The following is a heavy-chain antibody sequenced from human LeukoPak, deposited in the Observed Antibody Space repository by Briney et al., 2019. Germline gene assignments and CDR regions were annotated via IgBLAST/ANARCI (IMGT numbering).Heavy chain of an antibody. CDR1: GYTFTNYG. CDR3: AREDGYSYDFDY. CDR2: ISANNGNT. V-gene: IGHV1-18*01. Sequence: ASVKVSCKASGYTFTNYGITWVRQAPGQGLEWMGWISANNGNTNDEQKLQGRVTMTTDTSTSTAYMELRSLRSDDTAVYYCAREDGYSYDFDYWGQGTLVTVSS. D-gene: IGHD5-18*01. J-gene: IGHJ4*02.